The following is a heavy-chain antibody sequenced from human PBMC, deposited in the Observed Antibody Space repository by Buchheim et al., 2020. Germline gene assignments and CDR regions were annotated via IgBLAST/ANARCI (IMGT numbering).Heavy chain of an antibody. CDR1: GFTFSNAW. J-gene: IGHJ6*02. CDR3: TTAMNGGSYYSYYGMDV. CDR2: IKSKTDGGTT. D-gene: IGHD1-26*01. V-gene: IGHV3-15*07. Sequence: EVQLVESGGGLVKPGGSLRLSCAASGFTFSNAWMNWVRQAPGKGLEWVGRIKSKTDGGTTDYAAPGKGRFTISRDDSKNTLYLQMNSLKTEDTAVYYCTTAMNGGSYYSYYGMDVWGQGTT.